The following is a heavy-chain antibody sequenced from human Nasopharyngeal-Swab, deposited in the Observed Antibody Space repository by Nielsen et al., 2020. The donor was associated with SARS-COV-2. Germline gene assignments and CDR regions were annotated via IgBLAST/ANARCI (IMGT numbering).Heavy chain of an antibody. CDR1: GYTFTDYY. Sequence: ASVKVSCKASGYTFTDYYIYWVRQAPGQGLEWMGRINAESGGTIYAQNFQDRVTMTRDTSINTAYLEVTRLRSDDTAVYYCARVTLKVYAPSAYMDVWGKGTTVTVSS. D-gene: IGHD2-8*01. CDR3: ARVTLKVYAPSAYMDV. CDR2: INAESGGT. J-gene: IGHJ6*03. V-gene: IGHV1-2*06.